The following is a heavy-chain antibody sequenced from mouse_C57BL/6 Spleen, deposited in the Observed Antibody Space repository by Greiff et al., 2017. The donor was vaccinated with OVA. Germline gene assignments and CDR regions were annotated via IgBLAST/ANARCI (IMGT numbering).Heavy chain of an antibody. CDR3: ARFTAQATPAGCAY. J-gene: IGHJ3*01. CDR1: GYTFTGYW. CDR2: ILPGSGST. Sequence: QVQLQQSGAELMKPGASVKLSCKATGYTFTGYWIEWVKQRPGHGLEWIGEILPGSGSTNYNEKFKGKATFTADPSSNTAYMQLSSLTTEDSAIYYCARFTAQATPAGCAYWGQGTLVTVSA. D-gene: IGHD3-2*02. V-gene: IGHV1-9*01.